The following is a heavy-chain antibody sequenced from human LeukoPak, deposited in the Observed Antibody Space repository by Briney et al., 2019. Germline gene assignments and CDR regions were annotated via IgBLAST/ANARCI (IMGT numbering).Heavy chain of an antibody. CDR2: IRYDGSNK. J-gene: IGHJ4*02. CDR1: GFTFSSYG. V-gene: IGHV3-30*02. CDR3: AKDPSYDFWSGYHDY. D-gene: IGHD3-3*01. Sequence: GGSLRLSCAASGFTFSSYGMHWVRQAPGKGLEWVAFIRYDGSNKYYADSVKGRFTISRDNSKNTLYLQMNSLRAEDTAVYYCAKDPSYDFWSGYHDYWGQGTLVTVSS.